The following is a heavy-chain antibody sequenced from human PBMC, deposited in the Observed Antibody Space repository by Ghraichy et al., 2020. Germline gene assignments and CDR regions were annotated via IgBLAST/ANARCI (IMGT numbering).Heavy chain of an antibody. CDR3: AKDPNGEQLVSPYFDS. Sequence: GGSLRLSCSAAGFTFLQYGIHWVHQAPGKELQWVAVISYDGGVEFYADSLKVRFTISRDNSKSTLYLQMNSLTVEDTGLYYCAKDPNGEQLVSPYFDSWGQGTLVTVSS. V-gene: IGHV3-30*18. CDR2: ISYDGGVE. D-gene: IGHD6-6*01. CDR1: GFTFLQYG. J-gene: IGHJ4*02.